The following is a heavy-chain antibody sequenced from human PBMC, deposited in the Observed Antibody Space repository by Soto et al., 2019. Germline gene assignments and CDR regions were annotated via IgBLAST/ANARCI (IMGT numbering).Heavy chain of an antibody. CDR2: ISYDGSNK. J-gene: IGHJ6*02. Sequence: GGSLRLSCAASGFTFSSYGMHWVRQAPGKGLEWVAVISYDGSNKYYADSVKGRFTISRDNSKNTLYLQMNSLRAEDTAVYYCAKERFSYDFWSGYHKRDPDYGMDVWGQGTTVTVSS. CDR3: AKERFSYDFWSGYHKRDPDYGMDV. CDR1: GFTFSSYG. V-gene: IGHV3-30*18. D-gene: IGHD3-3*01.